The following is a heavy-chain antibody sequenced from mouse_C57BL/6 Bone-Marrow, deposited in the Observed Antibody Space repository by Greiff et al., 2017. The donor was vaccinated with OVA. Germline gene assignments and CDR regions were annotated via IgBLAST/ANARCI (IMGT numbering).Heavy chain of an antibody. D-gene: IGHD4-1*01. CDR2: INPSTGGT. CDR3: ARGGTSPVAY. CDR1: GYSFTGYY. J-gene: IGHJ3*01. V-gene: IGHV1-42*01. Sequence: EVMLVESGPELVKPGASVKISCKASGYSFTGYYMNWVKQSPEKSLEWIGEINPSTGGTTYNQKFKAKATLTVDKSSSTAYMQLKSLTSEDSAVYYCARGGTSPVAYWGQGTLVTVSA.